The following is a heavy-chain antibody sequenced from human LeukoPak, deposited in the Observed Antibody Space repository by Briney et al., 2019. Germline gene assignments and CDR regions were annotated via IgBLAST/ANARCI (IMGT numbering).Heavy chain of an antibody. CDR3: SLLAVASPQDY. CDR1: GFTFSTYE. CDR2: ISSSGSTI. V-gene: IGHV3-48*03. J-gene: IGHJ4*02. D-gene: IGHD6-19*01. Sequence: PGGSLRLSCAASGFTFSTYEMHWVRQAPGKGLEWVSDISSSGSTIYYADSVKGRFTTSRDNAKNLLYLQMHSLRAEDTAVYCCSLLAVASPQDYWGQGTLVTVSS.